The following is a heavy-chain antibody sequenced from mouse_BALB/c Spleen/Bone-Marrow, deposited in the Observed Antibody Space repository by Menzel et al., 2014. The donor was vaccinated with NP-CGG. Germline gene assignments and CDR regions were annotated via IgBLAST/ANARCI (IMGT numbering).Heavy chain of an antibody. CDR2: IYPGDGDT. J-gene: IGHJ1*01. V-gene: IGHV1-87*01. D-gene: IGHD1-1*01. Sequence: VQLQESRAELARPGASVKLSCKASAYTFTSYWMQWVKQRPGQGLEWIGAIYPGDGDTRYTQKFKGKATLTADKSSSTAYMQLSSLASEDSAVYYCARGYYYGSTYGWYFDVWGAGTTVTVSS. CDR3: ARGYYYGSTYGWYFDV. CDR1: AYTFTSYW.